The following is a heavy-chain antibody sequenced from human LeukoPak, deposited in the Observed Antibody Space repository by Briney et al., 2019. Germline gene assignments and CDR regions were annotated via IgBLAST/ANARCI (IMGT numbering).Heavy chain of an antibody. V-gene: IGHV3-30*02. CDR1: GFSFSRYG. CDR3: AKDGDPVYYYYMDV. CDR2: TRYDGNKK. Sequence: GGSLRLSCAASGFSFSRYGMHWVRQAPGKGLEGVAFTRYDGNKKYYTDSVKGRFTISRDNSRNTLYLQMNSLRAEDTAVYYCAKDGDPVYYYYMDVWGKGTTVTISS. J-gene: IGHJ6*03.